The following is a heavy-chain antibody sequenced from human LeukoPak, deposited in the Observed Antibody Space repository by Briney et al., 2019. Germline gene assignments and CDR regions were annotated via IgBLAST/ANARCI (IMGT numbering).Heavy chain of an antibody. V-gene: IGHV3-30*04. CDR3: ARARERPKQPPDY. Sequence: DPGRSLRLSCAASGFTFSSYAMHWVRQAPGKGLEWVAVISYDGSNKYYADSVKGRFTISRDNSKNTLYLQMNSLRAGDTAVYYCARARERPKQPPDYWGQGTLVTVSS. CDR2: ISYDGSNK. CDR1: GFTFSSYA. D-gene: IGHD6-13*01. J-gene: IGHJ4*02.